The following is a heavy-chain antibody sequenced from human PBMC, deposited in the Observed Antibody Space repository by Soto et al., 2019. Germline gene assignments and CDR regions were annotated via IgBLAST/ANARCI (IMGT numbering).Heavy chain of an antibody. V-gene: IGHV4-34*01. CDR2: INHSGST. Sequence: PSETLSLTCAVYGGSFSGYYWSWIRQPPGKGLEWIGEINHSGSTNYNPSLKSRVTISVDTSKNQFSLKLSSVTAADTAVYYCARGPPYYDYVWGSYRLDYWGQGTLVTVSS. CDR1: GGSFSGYY. D-gene: IGHD3-16*02. J-gene: IGHJ4*02. CDR3: ARGPPYYDYVWGSYRLDY.